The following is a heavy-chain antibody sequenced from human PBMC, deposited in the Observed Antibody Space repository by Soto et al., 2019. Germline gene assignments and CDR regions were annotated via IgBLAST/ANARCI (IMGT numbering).Heavy chain of an antibody. CDR3: ATLSYYYDSSGYYYRGWFDP. CDR1: GGTFSSYA. V-gene: IGHV1-69*01. CDR2: IIPIFGTA. D-gene: IGHD3-22*01. J-gene: IGHJ5*02. Sequence: QVQLVQSGAEVKKPGSSVKVSCKASGGTFSSYAISWVRQAPGQGLEWMGGIIPIFGTANYAQKFQGGVTITADEATSTAYMELSSLRSEDTAVYYCATLSYYYDSSGYYYRGWFDPWGQGTLVTVSS.